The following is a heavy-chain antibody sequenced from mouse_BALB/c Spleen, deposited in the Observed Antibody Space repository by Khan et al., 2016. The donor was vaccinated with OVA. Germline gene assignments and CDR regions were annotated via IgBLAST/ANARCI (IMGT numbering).Heavy chain of an antibody. CDR3: ARSKYLARY. Sequence: VQLQESGPGLVAPSQSLSITCTVYGYSLTRYGVHWVRQPPGKGLQWLGLICAGGSTTNNRALMPRLSISIDNSTSLVFLIMNSLQTDDTALNYCARSKYLARYWGQGTTLTVSS. D-gene: IGHD3-3*01. CDR2: ICAGGST. J-gene: IGHJ2*01. CDR1: GYSLTRYG. V-gene: IGHV2-9*02.